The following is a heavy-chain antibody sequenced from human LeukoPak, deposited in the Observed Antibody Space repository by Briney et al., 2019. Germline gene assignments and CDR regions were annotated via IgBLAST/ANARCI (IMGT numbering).Heavy chain of an antibody. D-gene: IGHD2-15*01. Sequence: SETLSLTCSVSGGSSSRSNYHWGWIRQPPGKGLEWIGSIHYGGDTYYNPSLTSRVTISIDTSKNQFSLKLSSVTAADTAVYYCARDPGYHNFDFWGQGILVTVSS. J-gene: IGHJ4*02. V-gene: IGHV4-39*07. CDR2: IHYGGDT. CDR1: GGSSSRSNYH. CDR3: ARDPGYHNFDF.